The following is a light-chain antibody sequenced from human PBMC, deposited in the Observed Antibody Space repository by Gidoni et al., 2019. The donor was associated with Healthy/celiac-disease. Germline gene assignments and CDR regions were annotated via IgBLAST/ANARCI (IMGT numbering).Light chain of an antibody. J-gene: IGKJ5*01. CDR3: QQRSNWPLT. CDR2: DSS. V-gene: IGKV3-11*01. Sequence: ESVLTQSPATLYLSPGERATLSCRASQSVSRYLAWYQQKPGQAPRLLIYDSSNRATGIPARFSGSGSGTDFTLTISRLEPEDFAVYYCQQRSNWPLTFGQGTRLEIK. CDR1: QSVSRY.